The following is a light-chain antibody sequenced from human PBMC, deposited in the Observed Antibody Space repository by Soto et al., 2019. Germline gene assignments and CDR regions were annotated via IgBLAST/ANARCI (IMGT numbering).Light chain of an antibody. V-gene: IGKV1-9*01. CDR2: AAS. Sequence: IQLTQSPSSLSASVGDRVTITCRASQGISSYLAWYQQKPGKAPKLLIYAASTLQSGVPPRFSGSGSGTDFTLTISNLQPEDFATYYCQQLNSYPQITFGQGTRREIK. J-gene: IGKJ5*01. CDR1: QGISSY. CDR3: QQLNSYPQIT.